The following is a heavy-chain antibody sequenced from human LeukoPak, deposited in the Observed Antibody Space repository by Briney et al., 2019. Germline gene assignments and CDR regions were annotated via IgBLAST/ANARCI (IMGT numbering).Heavy chain of an antibody. D-gene: IGHD1-26*01. V-gene: IGHV1-18*01. CDR1: GYTFTSYA. CDR3: ARDSLGVWWELRVRMDAFDI. J-gene: IGHJ3*02. CDR2: ISAYNGNT. Sequence: ASVKVSCKASGYTFTSYAMHWVRQAPGQRLEWMGWISAYNGNTNYAQKLQGRVTMTTDTSTSTAYMELRSLRSDDTAVYYCARDSLGVWWELRVRMDAFDIWGQGTMVTVSS.